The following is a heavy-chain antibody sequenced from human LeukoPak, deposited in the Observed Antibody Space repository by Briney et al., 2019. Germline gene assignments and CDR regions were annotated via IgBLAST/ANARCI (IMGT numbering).Heavy chain of an antibody. CDR1: GGTFSSYA. V-gene: IGHV1-69*13. J-gene: IGHJ5*02. CDR2: IIPIFGTA. CDR3: ARDQYSSGRWFDP. Sequence: ASVKVSCKASGGTFSSYAISWVRQAPGQGLEWMGGIIPIFGTANYAQKFQGRVTITADESTSTAYMELSSLRSEDTAVYYCARDQYSSGRWFDPWGQGTLVTVSS. D-gene: IGHD6-19*01.